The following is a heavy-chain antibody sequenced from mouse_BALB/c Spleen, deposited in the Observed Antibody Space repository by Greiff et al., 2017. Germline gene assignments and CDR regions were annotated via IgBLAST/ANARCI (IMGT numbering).Heavy chain of an antibody. J-gene: IGHJ4*01. CDR3: ARSEVRGMDY. Sequence: QVQLQQSGAELAKPGASVKMSCKASGYTFTSYWMHWVKQRPGQGLEWIGYINPSTGYTEYNQKFKDKATLTADKSSSTAYMQLKSLTSEDSAVYYCARSEVRGMDYWGQGTSVTVSS. D-gene: IGHD2-14*01. V-gene: IGHV1-7*01. CDR1: GYTFTSYW. CDR2: INPSTGYT.